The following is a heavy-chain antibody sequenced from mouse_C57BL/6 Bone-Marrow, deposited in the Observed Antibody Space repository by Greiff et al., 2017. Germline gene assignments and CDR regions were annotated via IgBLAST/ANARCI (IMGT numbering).Heavy chain of an antibody. CDR3: ARRVDGLYYFDY. V-gene: IGHV8-12*01. J-gene: IGHJ2*01. CDR2: IYWDDDK. Sequence: QVTLKECGPGILQSSQTLSLTCSFSGFSLSTSGMGVSWIRQPSGKGLEWLAHIYWDDDKRYNPSLKSRLTISKDTSRNQVFLKITSVDTADTATYYCARRVDGLYYFDYWGQGTTLTVSS. D-gene: IGHD2-3*01. CDR1: GFSLSTSGMG.